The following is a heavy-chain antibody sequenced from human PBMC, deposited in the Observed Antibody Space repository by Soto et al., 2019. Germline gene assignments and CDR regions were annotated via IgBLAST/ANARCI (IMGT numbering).Heavy chain of an antibody. V-gene: IGHV1-58*02. CDR3: AADRQGVPAAMYDAFDI. Sequence: QMQLVQSGPEVKKPGTSVKVSCKASGFTFTSSAMQWVRQARGQRLEWIGWIVVGSGNTNYAQKFQERVTITRDMSTSTAYMELSSLRSEDTDVYYCAADRQGVPAAMYDAFDIWGQGTMVTVSS. J-gene: IGHJ3*02. CDR1: GFTFTSSA. CDR2: IVVGSGNT. D-gene: IGHD2-2*01.